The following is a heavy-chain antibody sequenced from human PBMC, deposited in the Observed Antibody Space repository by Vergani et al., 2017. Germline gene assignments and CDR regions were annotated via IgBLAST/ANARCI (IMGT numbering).Heavy chain of an antibody. CDR2: ISYDGSYK. Sequence: QVQLVESGGGVVQPGRSLRLSCAASGFIFSSYGIHWVRQAPGKGLEWVAVISYDGSYKYYADSVKGRFTISRDNPKNTLYLQMNSLRAEDTAVYYCAKSASYSDSSGYYYCDYWGPGTLVSVSS. CDR1: GFIFSSYG. D-gene: IGHD3-22*01. CDR3: AKSASYSDSSGYYYCDY. J-gene: IGHJ4*02. V-gene: IGHV3-30*18.